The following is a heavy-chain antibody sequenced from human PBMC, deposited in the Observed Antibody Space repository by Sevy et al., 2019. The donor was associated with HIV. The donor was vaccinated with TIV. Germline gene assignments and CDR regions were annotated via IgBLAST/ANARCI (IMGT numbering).Heavy chain of an antibody. CDR3: ARGSIVGANYFDY. V-gene: IGHV3-74*01. CDR1: GFTFSSYW. CDR2: INSDGSST. Sequence: GGSLRLSCAASGFTFSSYWMHWVRQAPGKGLVWVSRINSDGSSTSYADSVKGRFTISRDNAKNTLYLQMNSLRAEDTAVYYCARGSIVGANYFDYWGQGTLATVSS. D-gene: IGHD1-26*01. J-gene: IGHJ4*02.